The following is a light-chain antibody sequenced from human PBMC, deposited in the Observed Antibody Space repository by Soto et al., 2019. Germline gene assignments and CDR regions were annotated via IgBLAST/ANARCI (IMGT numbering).Light chain of an antibody. CDR3: SSYTSSTFYD. Sequence: QSALTQPASVSGSPGESITISCTGTSSDVGGYNYVSWYQQHPGKAPKHMIYEVSNRPSGVSNRSSGSKSGNTASLTISGLQAEDEADYYCSSYTSSTFYDFGTGTQVTVL. V-gene: IGLV2-14*01. J-gene: IGLJ1*01. CDR2: EVS. CDR1: SSDVGGYNY.